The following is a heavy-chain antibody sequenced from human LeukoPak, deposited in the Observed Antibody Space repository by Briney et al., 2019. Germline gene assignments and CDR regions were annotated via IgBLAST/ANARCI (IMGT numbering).Heavy chain of an antibody. CDR3: ARDRGGSYSAIDY. CDR2: ISSSSSTI. Sequence: GGSLRLSCAASGFTFSSYSMNWVRQAPGKGLEWVSFISSSSSTIYYVGSVKGRFTISRDNAKNSLYLQMNSLRAKDTAVYYCARDRGGSYSAIDYWGQGTLVTVSS. CDR1: GFTFSSYS. D-gene: IGHD1-26*01. V-gene: IGHV3-48*04. J-gene: IGHJ4*02.